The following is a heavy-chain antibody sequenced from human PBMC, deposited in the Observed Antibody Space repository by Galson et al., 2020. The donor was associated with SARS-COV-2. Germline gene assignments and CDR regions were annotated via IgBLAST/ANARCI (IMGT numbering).Heavy chain of an antibody. V-gene: IGHV4-4*02. CDR3: ARLPGINAGYNGCDA. CDR2: IFHSGGT. CDR1: GGSISSPNTW. J-gene: IGHJ5*02. Sequence: SETLYLTCAVPGGSISSPNTWWSWVRQPPGKGLEWIGEIFHSGGTNYNPSLRSRVTITGNKSNNQFALKLSSVTAADTAIYYCARLPGINAGYNGCDAWGQGTMVTVSS. D-gene: IGHD3-9*01.